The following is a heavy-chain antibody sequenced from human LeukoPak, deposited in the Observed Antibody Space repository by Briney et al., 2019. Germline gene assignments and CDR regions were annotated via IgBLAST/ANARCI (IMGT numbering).Heavy chain of an antibody. CDR2: ISSTSGVI. CDR3: ATRYCTISACRASSHHCFDV. CDR1: GFLLSTYT. D-gene: IGHD2-8*01. V-gene: IGHV3-21*01. Sequence: PGGSLRLSCVGSGFLLSTYTINWVRQAPGKGLEWVSSISSTSGVIHYADSVKGRFTISRDNAKNSLYLQMSSLRAEDTAVYYCATRYCTISACRASSHHCFDVWGKGTTVIVSS. J-gene: IGHJ6*04.